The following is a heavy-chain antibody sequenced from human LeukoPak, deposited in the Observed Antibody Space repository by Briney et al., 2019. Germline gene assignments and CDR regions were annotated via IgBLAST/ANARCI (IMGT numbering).Heavy chain of an antibody. CDR1: GFTFSSYS. D-gene: IGHD4-17*01. V-gene: IGHV3-21*01. CDR3: ARDSHYGDFDY. Sequence: GGSVTLSCPASGFTFSSYSINWVRQAPAKGLEWVSSISSSSSYIYYADSVKGRFTISRDNDKNSLYLQMNSLRAEDTAVYYCARDSHYGDFDYWGQGTLVTVSS. CDR2: ISSSSSYI. J-gene: IGHJ4*02.